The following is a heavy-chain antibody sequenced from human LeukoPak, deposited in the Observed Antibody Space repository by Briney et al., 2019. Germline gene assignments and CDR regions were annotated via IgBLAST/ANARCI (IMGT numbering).Heavy chain of an antibody. CDR1: GGSISSSSYY. V-gene: IGHV4-39*01. D-gene: IGHD4-17*01. Sequence: PSETLSLTCTVSGGSISSSSYYWGWIRQPPGKGLEWIGSIYYSGSTYYNPSLKSRVTISVDTSKNQFSLKLSSVTAADTAVYYCARHVGGDYGEYYYYGMDVWGQGTTVTVSS. CDR3: ARHVGGDYGEYYYYGMDV. J-gene: IGHJ6*02. CDR2: IYYSGST.